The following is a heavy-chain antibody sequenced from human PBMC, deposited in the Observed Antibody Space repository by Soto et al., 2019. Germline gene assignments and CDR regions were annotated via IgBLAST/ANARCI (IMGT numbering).Heavy chain of an antibody. J-gene: IGHJ6*02. CDR1: GLTVSSYA. Sequence: EVQLVESGGGLIQPGGSLRLSCAVSGLTVSSYAMSWVRQAPGEGLEWVSVIYASDSTHYADSVKGRFTISRDNSKNTLSLQTNSLRAEDTAVYYCAKGWMDVWGQGTTVTVS. V-gene: IGHV3-53*01. CDR3: AKGWMDV. CDR2: IYASDST.